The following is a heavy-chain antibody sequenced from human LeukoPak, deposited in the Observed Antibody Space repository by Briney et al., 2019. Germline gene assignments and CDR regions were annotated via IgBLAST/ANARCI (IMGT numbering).Heavy chain of an antibody. CDR2: IYYSGST. CDR3: ARNGMIVDGAFDI. J-gene: IGHJ3*02. CDR1: GGSISSSSYY. Sequence: PSETLSLTCTVPGGSISSSSYYWGWIRQPPGKGLEWIGSIYYSGSTYYNPSLKSRVTISVDTSKNQFSLKLSSVTAADTAVYYCARNGMIVDGAFDIRGQGTMVTVSS. D-gene: IGHD3-22*01. V-gene: IGHV4-39*01.